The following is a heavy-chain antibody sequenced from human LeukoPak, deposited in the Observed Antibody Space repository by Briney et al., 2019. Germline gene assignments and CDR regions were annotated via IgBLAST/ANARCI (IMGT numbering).Heavy chain of an antibody. J-gene: IGHJ3*02. V-gene: IGHV4-39*07. CDR1: GGSISSSSYY. CDR3: ARDRGYYDILTGYYPDAFDI. CDR2: FHYSGST. D-gene: IGHD3-9*01. Sequence: SETLSLTCSVSGGSISSSSYYWGWIRQPPGKGLEWIGTFHYSGSTYYNPSLKSRVTISVNMSKNQFSLKLISVTAADTAVYYCARDRGYYDILTGYYPDAFDIWGQGTMVTVSS.